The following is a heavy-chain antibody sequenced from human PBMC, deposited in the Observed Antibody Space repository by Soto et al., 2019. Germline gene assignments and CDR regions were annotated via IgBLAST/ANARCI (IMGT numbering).Heavy chain of an antibody. CDR2: ISSSGTSA. D-gene: IGHD6-19*01. Sequence: QVQLEESGGGLVKPGGSLRLSCAASGFTSSAFYMSWIRQAPGKGLEYISYISSSGTSANYADSVKGRFTISRDNAKNSLYLQMNSLRAEDTAVYYCARDRGAVTGQYFDYWGQGALVTVSS. CDR1: GFTSSAFY. V-gene: IGHV3-11*05. J-gene: IGHJ4*02. CDR3: ARDRGAVTGQYFDY.